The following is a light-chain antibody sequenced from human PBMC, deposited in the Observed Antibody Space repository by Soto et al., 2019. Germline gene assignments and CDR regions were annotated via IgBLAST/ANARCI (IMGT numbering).Light chain of an antibody. Sequence: QSALTQPASVSGSPGQSITISCTGTRSDLGGYNYVSWFQHHPGKAPKLLIYDVNSRPSGVSNRFSGSKSGNTASLTISGLQAEDEADYCCSSYSSSRTHVFGGGTKLTVL. CDR1: RSDLGGYNY. CDR3: SSYSSSRTHV. J-gene: IGLJ2*01. V-gene: IGLV2-14*03. CDR2: DVN.